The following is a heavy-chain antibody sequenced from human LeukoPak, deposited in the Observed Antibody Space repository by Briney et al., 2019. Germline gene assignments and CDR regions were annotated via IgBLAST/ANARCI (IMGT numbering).Heavy chain of an antibody. CDR1: GFTFSSYT. D-gene: IGHD3-10*01. V-gene: IGHV3-23*01. CDR2: ISGSGDTT. CDR3: ARGGVDHYGSGTYYLMYYFDH. Sequence: PGGSLRLSCAASGFTFSSYTMTWVRRAPGEGLEWVSGISGSGDTTYYADSVKGRFTVSRDDPHNTLYLQMNSVRAEDTAVYFCARGGVDHYGSGTYYLMYYFDHWGQGALVTVSS. J-gene: IGHJ4*02.